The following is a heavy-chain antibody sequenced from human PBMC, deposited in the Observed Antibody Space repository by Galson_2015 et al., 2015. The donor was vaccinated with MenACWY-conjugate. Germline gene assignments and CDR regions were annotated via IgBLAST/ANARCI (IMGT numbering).Heavy chain of an antibody. CDR3: AGPYPGERYGYNWVYLDY. CDR2: IYRGGET. V-gene: IGHV3-53*01. CDR1: GFTVSGKY. J-gene: IGHJ4*02. Sequence: SLRLSCAASGFTVSGKYMTWVRQPPGKGLEWVSVIYRGGETYYANSVKGRFTISRDNSKNTLYLQMNSLRAEDTAVYYCAGPYPGERYGYNWVYLDYWGQGTLVTVSS. D-gene: IGHD5-24*01.